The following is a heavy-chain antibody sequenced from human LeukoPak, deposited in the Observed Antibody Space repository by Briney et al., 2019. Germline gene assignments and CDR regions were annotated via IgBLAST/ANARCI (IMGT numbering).Heavy chain of an antibody. CDR2: ISYDGSNK. CDR1: GFTFSSYA. Sequence: PGRSLRLSCAASGFTFSSYAMHWVRQAPGKGLEWVAVISYDGSNKYYADSVKGRFTISRDNSKNTLYLQMNSLRAEDTAVYYCASGRCGYDSMDYWGQGTLVTVSS. V-gene: IGHV3-30-3*01. CDR3: ASGRCGYDSMDY. D-gene: IGHD5-12*01. J-gene: IGHJ4*02.